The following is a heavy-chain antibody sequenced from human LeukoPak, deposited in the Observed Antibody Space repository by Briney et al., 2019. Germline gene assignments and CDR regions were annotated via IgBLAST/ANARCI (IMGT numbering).Heavy chain of an antibody. D-gene: IGHD3-10*01. CDR2: IYSSGST. Sequence: SETLSLTCNVSGGSIRGYYWSWIRQPPEKGLEWLGYIYSSGSTNYNPSLKSRVTISVDTSKNQFSLKVSSVTAADTAVYYCARVFDSGSQAYFYYMDVWGKGTTVIISS. J-gene: IGHJ6*03. CDR3: ARVFDSGSQAYFYYMDV. V-gene: IGHV4-59*01. CDR1: GGSIRGYY.